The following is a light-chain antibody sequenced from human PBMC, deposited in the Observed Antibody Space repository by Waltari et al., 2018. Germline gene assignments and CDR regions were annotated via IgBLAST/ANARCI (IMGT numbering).Light chain of an antibody. Sequence: DIQLTQSPSFLSASVGDRVTITCRASQGISSFLDWYQQKPGKAPKLLIYGASTLQSGVPSRFSGSGSWTEFTLTISSLQPEDFATYYCQQVNSFPLTFGGGTKVEIK. V-gene: IGKV1-9*01. CDR3: QQVNSFPLT. CDR2: GAS. J-gene: IGKJ4*01. CDR1: QGISSF.